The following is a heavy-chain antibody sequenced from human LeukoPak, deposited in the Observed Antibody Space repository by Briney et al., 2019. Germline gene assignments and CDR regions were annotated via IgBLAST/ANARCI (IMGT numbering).Heavy chain of an antibody. V-gene: IGHV3-21*04. CDR2: ISSGSDYI. CDR3: ARDGALFYFDY. Sequence: GGSLRLSCAASGFTLRGYTMNWVRQAPGKGLEWVSSISSGSDYIYNADSVRGRFTISRDNTENSLFLEMNSLRADDTAVYYCARDGALFYFDYWGQGTLVTVSS. CDR1: GFTLRGYT. D-gene: IGHD2/OR15-2a*01. J-gene: IGHJ4*02.